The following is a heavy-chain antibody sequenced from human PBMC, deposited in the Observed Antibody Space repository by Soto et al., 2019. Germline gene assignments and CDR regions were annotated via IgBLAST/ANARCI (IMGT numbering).Heavy chain of an antibody. Sequence: ASVKVSCKASGYTFTSYDINWVRQATGQGLEWMGWMNPNSGNTGYAQKFQGRVTMTRNTSISTAYMELSSLRSEDTAVYYCARVDYDSSGYYYLFDYWGQGTLVTVSS. CDR1: GYTFTSYD. CDR2: MNPNSGNT. D-gene: IGHD3-22*01. V-gene: IGHV1-8*01. CDR3: ARVDYDSSGYYYLFDY. J-gene: IGHJ4*02.